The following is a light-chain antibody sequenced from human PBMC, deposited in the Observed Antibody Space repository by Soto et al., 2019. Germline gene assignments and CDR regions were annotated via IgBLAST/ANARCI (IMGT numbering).Light chain of an antibody. J-gene: IGLJ3*02. CDR2: DVS. CDR3: FSYTRSSTWV. CDR1: SNDVGSYNY. V-gene: IGLV2-14*03. Sequence: QSVLTQPASVSGSPGQSITISCTGTSNDVGSYNYVSWYQQHPGKAPKLMIYDVSNRPSGVSNRFSGSKSGNTASLTISGLQAEDEADYYCFSYTRSSTWVFGGGTKVTVL.